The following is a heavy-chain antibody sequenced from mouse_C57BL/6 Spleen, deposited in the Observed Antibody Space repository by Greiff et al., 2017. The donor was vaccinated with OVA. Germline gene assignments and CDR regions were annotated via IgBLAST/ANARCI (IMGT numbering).Heavy chain of an antibody. CDR1: GYTFTSYW. D-gene: IGHD1-1*01. Sequence: VQLQQPGTELVKPGASVKLSCKASGYTFTSYWMHWVKQRPGQGLEWIGNINPSNGGTNYNEKFKGKATLTADTSSSTAYMQLSSLTSEDSAVYYCARTGITTVVFDYWGQGTTLTVSS. J-gene: IGHJ2*01. CDR3: ARTGITTVVFDY. CDR2: INPSNGGT. V-gene: IGHV1-53*01.